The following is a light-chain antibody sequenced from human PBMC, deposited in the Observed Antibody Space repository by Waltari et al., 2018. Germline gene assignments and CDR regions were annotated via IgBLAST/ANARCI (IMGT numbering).Light chain of an antibody. CDR3: QTGGHGTWV. V-gene: IGLV4-69*01. CDR1: SDHSSNI. Sequence: QLVLPQSPSASASLGASVRLTCTLDSDHSSNIVEWVRQQPEKGPRCLLTVNSDGSPTKGDEIPDRFSGSSSGAERYLTISSLQSEDEADYFCQTGGHGTWVFGGGTKLTVL. J-gene: IGLJ3*02. CDR2: VNSDGSP.